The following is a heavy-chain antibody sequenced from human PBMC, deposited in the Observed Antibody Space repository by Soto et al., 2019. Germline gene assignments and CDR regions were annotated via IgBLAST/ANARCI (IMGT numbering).Heavy chain of an antibody. J-gene: IGHJ4*02. CDR2: ISPHNGNT. CDR1: GYTFNTYF. CDR3: ARDTGHSFDY. Sequence: HVQLVQYGGELKKPGASVKVSCNTSGYTFNTYFITWVRQAPGQGLEWMGWISPHNGNTNYAEKFQGRVTMTADTITKTAYMELRNLRIDDTAVYYCARDTGHSFDYWGQGTPVTVSS. V-gene: IGHV1-18*01.